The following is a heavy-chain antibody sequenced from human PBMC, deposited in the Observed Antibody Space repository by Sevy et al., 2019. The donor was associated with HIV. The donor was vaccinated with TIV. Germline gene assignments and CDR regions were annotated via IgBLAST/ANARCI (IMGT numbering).Heavy chain of an antibody. J-gene: IGHJ4*02. Sequence: GGSLRLSCAASGFTFSGFAMSWIRQTPGKGLEWVSSISSSSNSKYYADSVKGRFTISRDNSKNILYMHLHGLRVNDTAVYFCAKSLYGPGTYLVDYWGQGTLVTVSS. CDR3: AKSLYGPGTYLVDY. V-gene: IGHV3-23*01. CDR1: GFTFSGFA. CDR2: ISSSSNSK. D-gene: IGHD3-10*01.